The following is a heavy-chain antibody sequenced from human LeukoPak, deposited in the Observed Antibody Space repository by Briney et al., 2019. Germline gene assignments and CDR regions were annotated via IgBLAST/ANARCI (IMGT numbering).Heavy chain of an antibody. Sequence: GASVKVSCKASGYTFTSYGISWVRQAPGQGLEWMGWISAYNGNTNYAQKLQGRVTMTTDTSTSTAYMELRSLRSDDTAVYYCARDCSSSWYGYYYYYGMDVWGQGTTVTVSS. V-gene: IGHV1-18*01. CDR1: GYTFTSYG. J-gene: IGHJ6*02. CDR2: ISAYNGNT. D-gene: IGHD6-13*01. CDR3: ARDCSSSWYGYYYYYGMDV.